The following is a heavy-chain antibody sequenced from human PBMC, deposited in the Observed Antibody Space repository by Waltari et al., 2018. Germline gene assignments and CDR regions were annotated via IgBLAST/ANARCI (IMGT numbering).Heavy chain of an antibody. CDR3: ARDGVLSTGADY. D-gene: IGHD2-8*01. Sequence: QVQLVQSGAEVKKPGSSVKVSCKSSGGTFSSSAISWLRQARGQGLEWMGGIIPILGIANYAQKFQGRVTITADKSTSTAYMELSSLRSEDTAVYYCARDGVLSTGADYWGQGTLVTVSS. CDR1: GGTFSSSA. V-gene: IGHV1-69*10. CDR2: IIPILGIA. J-gene: IGHJ4*02.